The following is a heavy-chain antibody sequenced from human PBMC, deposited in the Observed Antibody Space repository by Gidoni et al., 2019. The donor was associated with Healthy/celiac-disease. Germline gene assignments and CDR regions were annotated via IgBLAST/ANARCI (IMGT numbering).Heavy chain of an antibody. V-gene: IGHV3-48*03. J-gene: IGHJ4*02. CDR2: ISSSGSTI. Sequence: EVQLVESGGGLVQPGGSLRLSCAASGFTFSSYEMNWVRQAPGKGLEWVSYISSSGSTIYYADSVKGRFTISRDNAKNSLYLQMNSLRAEDTAVYYCASTIPSRGSTTAFDYWGQGTLVTVSS. D-gene: IGHD2-2*01. CDR1: GFTFSSYE. CDR3: ASTIPSRGSTTAFDY.